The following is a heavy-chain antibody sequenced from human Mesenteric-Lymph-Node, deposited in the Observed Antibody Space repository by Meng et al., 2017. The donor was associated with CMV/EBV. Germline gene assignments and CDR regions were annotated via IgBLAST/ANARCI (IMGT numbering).Heavy chain of an antibody. CDR3: ARDPPYYDFWSGYYLDY. CDR2: ISYDGSNK. D-gene: IGHD3-3*01. Sequence: GGSLRLSCAASGFTFSNHWMTWVRQAPGKGLEWVAVISYDGSNKYYADSVKGRFTISRDNSKNTLYLQMNSLRAEDTAVYYCARDPPYYDFWSGYYLDYWGQGTLVTVSS. J-gene: IGHJ4*02. V-gene: IGHV3-30-3*01. CDR1: GFTFSNHW.